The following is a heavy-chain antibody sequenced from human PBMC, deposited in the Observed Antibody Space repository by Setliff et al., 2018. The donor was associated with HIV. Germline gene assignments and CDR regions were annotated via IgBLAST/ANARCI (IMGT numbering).Heavy chain of an antibody. V-gene: IGHV1-69*06. Sequence: SVKVSCKTSGVTFTTYSITWVRQAPGQGLEWMGGIIPIIRSAKYAQKFQGRVTITADKSTSTAYMELSNLRSEDTAVYYCSREVASYSSRFDAFDVWGQGTTVTVSS. D-gene: IGHD6-13*01. CDR3: SREVASYSSRFDAFDV. CDR1: GVTFTTYS. J-gene: IGHJ3*01. CDR2: IIPIIRSA.